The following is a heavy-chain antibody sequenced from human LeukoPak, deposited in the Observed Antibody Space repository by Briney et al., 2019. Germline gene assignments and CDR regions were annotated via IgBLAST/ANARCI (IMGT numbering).Heavy chain of an antibody. CDR3: ARRDSSGYYGH. V-gene: IGHV4-59*08. J-gene: IGHJ4*02. CDR1: GGSISSYY. CDR2: SYYTGIT. Sequence: SETLSLTCTVSGGSISSYYCSWIRQPPGKGLELIGYSYYTGITNYNPCLRSRVTILPDTSKNQFTLNLSSVAAADTALYYCARRDSSGYYGHWGQGTLVTVSS. D-gene: IGHD3-22*01.